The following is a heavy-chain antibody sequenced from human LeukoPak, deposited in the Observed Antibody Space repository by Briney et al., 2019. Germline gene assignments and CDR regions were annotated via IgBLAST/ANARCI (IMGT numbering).Heavy chain of an antibody. D-gene: IGHD2-2*01. CDR2: IYYSGST. V-gene: IGHV4-39*01. J-gene: IGHJ4*02. Sequence: PSETLSLSCTVSGGSISSYYWGWIRQPPGKGLEWIGSIYYSGSTYYNPSLKSRVTISVDTSKNQLSLKLSSVTAADTAVYYCARLGQLRVPAAPFDYWGQGTLVTVSS. CDR1: GGSISSYY. CDR3: ARLGQLRVPAAPFDY.